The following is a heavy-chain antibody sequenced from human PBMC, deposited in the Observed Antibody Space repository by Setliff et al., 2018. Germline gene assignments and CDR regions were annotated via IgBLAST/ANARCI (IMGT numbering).Heavy chain of an antibody. Sequence: SETLSLTCAVSGGSISSGSYYWSWIRQPAGKGLEWIGRISTSGNTNYNPSLKSRVTVSLDTSKNQFSLKLTSMTAADTAVYYCARQSGSGSSPYFDFWGQGTLVTVSS. CDR2: ISTSGNT. J-gene: IGHJ4*02. CDR3: ARQSGSGSSPYFDF. CDR1: GGSISSGSYY. V-gene: IGHV4-61*02. D-gene: IGHD3-10*01.